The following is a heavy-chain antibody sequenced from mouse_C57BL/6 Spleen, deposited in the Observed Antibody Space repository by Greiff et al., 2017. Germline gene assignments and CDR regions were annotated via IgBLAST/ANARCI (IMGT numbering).Heavy chain of an antibody. CDR2: IDPSDSYT. CDR1: GYTFTSYW. V-gene: IGHV1-59*01. D-gene: IGHD1-1*01. Sequence: QVQLQQPGAELVRPGTSVKLSCKASGYTFTSYWMHWVKQRPGQGLEWIGVIDPSDSYTNYNQKFKGKATLTVDTSSSTAYMQLSSLTSEDSAVYYCAISPITTVVANFDYWGQGTTLTVSS. CDR3: AISPITTVVANFDY. J-gene: IGHJ2*01.